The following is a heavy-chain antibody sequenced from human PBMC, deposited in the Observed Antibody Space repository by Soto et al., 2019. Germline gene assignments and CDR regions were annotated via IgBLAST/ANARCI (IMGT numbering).Heavy chain of an antibody. CDR3: IQSRCGGDCLQSYASHYYYGMDV. CDR2: ISWDDDN. Sequence: QITLKESGPTLVKPTQTLTLTCTFSGFSLSTSGVGVGWIRQPPGKALEWLALISWDDDNRYSPSLRSRLTISKDTSKNQVVLTMTNMEPVDTATYYCIQSRCGGDCLQSYASHYYYGMDVWGQGTTVTVSS. D-gene: IGHD2-21*02. CDR1: GFSLSTSGVG. V-gene: IGHV2-5*02. J-gene: IGHJ6*02.